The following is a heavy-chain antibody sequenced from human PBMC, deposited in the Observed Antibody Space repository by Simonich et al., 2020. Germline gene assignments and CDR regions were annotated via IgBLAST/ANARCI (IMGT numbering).Heavy chain of an antibody. CDR1: GFTFSSYE. CDR2: ISSSCSTI. J-gene: IGHJ4*02. D-gene: IGHD4-17*01. V-gene: IGHV3-48*03. Sequence: EVQLVESGGGLVQPGGSLRLSCAASGFTFSSYEMNWVRQAPGKGREWVSYISSSCSTIYYADSVKGRFTISRDNAKNSLYLQMNSLRAEDTAVYYCARHYYGDYYFDYWGQGTLVTVSS. CDR3: ARHYYGDYYFDY.